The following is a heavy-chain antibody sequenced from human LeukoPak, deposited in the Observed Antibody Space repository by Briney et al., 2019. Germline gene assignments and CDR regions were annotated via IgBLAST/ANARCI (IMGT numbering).Heavy chain of an antibody. CDR2: TVVGSGNT. D-gene: IGHD3-22*01. J-gene: IGHJ5*02. CDR1: GFTFTSSA. CDR3: AAGLGESSGYYYVFGLS. V-gene: IGHV1-58*01. Sequence: VASVKVSCKASGFTFTSSAVQWVRQARGQRLEWIGWTVVGSGNTNYAQKFQERVTITRDMSTSTAYMELSSLRSEDTAVYYCAAGLGESSGYYYVFGLSWGQGTLVTVSS.